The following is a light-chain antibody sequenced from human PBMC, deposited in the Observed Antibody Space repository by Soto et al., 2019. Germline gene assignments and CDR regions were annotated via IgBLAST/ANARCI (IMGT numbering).Light chain of an antibody. Sequence: EMVMTQSPATLSVSPGERATLSCRASQNLSRNLAWYQQQPGQAPRLLIFYASTRATGIPARFSGSESGTNFTHTISSLQSEDFAVYYCQQYDKWPHTFGQGTKLEIK. J-gene: IGKJ2*01. V-gene: IGKV3-15*01. CDR2: YAS. CDR1: QNLSRN. CDR3: QQYDKWPHT.